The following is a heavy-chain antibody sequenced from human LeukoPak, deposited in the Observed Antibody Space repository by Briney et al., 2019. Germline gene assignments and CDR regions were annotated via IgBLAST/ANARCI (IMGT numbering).Heavy chain of an antibody. J-gene: IGHJ4*02. V-gene: IGHV4-4*02. CDR3: ARSHDHLWGNYPDY. CDR2: IHHDGRI. Sequence: GSLRLSCAASGFIFSSYSMSWVRQPPGKGLEWIGEIHHDGRINYNPSLKSRVTLSVDKSKNQFSLRLNSVTAADTAMYYCARSHDHLWGNYPDYWGQGTLVTVSS. CDR1: GFIFSSYS. D-gene: IGHD3-16*02.